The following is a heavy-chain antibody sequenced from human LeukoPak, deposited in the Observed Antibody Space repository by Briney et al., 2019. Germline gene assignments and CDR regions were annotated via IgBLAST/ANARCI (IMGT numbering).Heavy chain of an antibody. CDR2: IDVSATDT. Sequence: GGSLRLSCGDSGYTFTGYHMNWVRQAPGKGLEWVSTIDVSATDTYYPDSVKGRFTISRDDSKNMLYLQMNSLRGEDTAVYYCARSRSITIFGVVRGDRYYFDYWGQGTLVTVSS. CDR3: ARSRSITIFGVVRGDRYYFDY. CDR1: GYTFTGYH. V-gene: IGHV3-23*05. D-gene: IGHD3-3*01. J-gene: IGHJ4*02.